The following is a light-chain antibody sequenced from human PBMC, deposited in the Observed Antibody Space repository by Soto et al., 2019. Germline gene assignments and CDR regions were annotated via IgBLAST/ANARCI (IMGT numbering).Light chain of an antibody. CDR3: CSYAGSYTHV. Sequence: QSALTQPRSVSGSXGXXXXISCTGTSSDVGGYNYVSWYQQHPGKAPKLILYDVSKRPSGVPDRFSGSKSGNTASLTISGLQAEDEADYYCCSYAGSYTHVFGTGTKLTVL. CDR1: SSDVGGYNY. V-gene: IGLV2-11*01. J-gene: IGLJ1*01. CDR2: DVS.